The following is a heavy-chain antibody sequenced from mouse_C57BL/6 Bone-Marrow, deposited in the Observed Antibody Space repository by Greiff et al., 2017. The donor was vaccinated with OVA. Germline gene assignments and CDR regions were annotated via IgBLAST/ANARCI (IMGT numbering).Heavy chain of an antibody. V-gene: IGHV14-4*01. CDR3: TTSHFDY. Sequence: EVQLQQSGAELVRPGASVKLSCTASGFNIKDDYMHWVKQRPEQGLEWIGWIDPENGDTEYASKFQGKATITADTSSNTAYLQLSILTSEDTAVYYCTTSHFDYWGQGTTLTVSS. CDR1: GFNIKDDY. CDR2: IDPENGDT. J-gene: IGHJ2*01.